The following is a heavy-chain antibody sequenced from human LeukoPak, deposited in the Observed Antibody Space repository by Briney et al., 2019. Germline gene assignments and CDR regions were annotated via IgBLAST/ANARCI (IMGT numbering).Heavy chain of an antibody. CDR2: ISGSGSDT. Sequence: PGGSLRLSCAASGFTFSSNAMSSVRQVPGKGLEWISAISGSGSDTYYADSVKGRFTISRENSKSTLYLQMNSLRAEDTALYYCAKDLGGEGGSGFPGYWGQGTLVTVSS. D-gene: IGHD3-10*01. CDR1: GFTFSSNA. J-gene: IGHJ4*02. CDR3: AKDLGGEGGSGFPGY. V-gene: IGHV3-23*01.